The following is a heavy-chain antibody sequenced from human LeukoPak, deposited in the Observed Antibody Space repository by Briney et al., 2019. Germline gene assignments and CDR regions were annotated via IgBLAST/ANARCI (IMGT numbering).Heavy chain of an antibody. D-gene: IGHD3-3*01. Sequence: GASVKVSCKTSGYTFTAYYIHWVRQAPGQGLEWMGYINPSSGGTKSPQYIQDRVSMTRDASISTAYMELNRLTSDDTATYYCAKALGMGINVYHVWGQGTLVAVSS. V-gene: IGHV1-2*02. CDR2: INPSSGGT. J-gene: IGHJ3*01. CDR1: GYTFTAYY. CDR3: AKALGMGINVYHV.